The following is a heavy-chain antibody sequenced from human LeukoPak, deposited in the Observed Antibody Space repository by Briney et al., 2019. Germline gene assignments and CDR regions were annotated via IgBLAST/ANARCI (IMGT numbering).Heavy chain of an antibody. D-gene: IGHD2-2*01. CDR2: IWSDGSSE. CDR3: ARERRFCTSTSCYCFFDY. V-gene: IGHV3-33*01. CDR1: GFTFGDYG. J-gene: IGHJ4*02. Sequence: GGSLRLSCAAYGFTFGDYGMHWVRQAPGKGLEWVAVIWSDGSSERYAGSVKGRFTISRDNSKNTLYLQLGSLRDEDMAVYYCARERRFCTSTSCYCFFDYWGQGTLVTVSS.